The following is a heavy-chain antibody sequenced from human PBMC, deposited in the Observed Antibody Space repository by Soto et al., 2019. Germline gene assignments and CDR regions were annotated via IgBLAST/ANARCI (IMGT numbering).Heavy chain of an antibody. V-gene: IGHV4-61*01. CDR1: GGSVSSGSYY. D-gene: IGHD5-12*01. CDR3: ARGEGVATIFNWFDP. Sequence: TSETLSLTWTVSGGSVSSGSYYWSWIRQPPGKGLEWIGYIYYSGSTNYNPSLKSRVTISVDTSKNQFSLKLSSVTAADTAVYYCARGEGVATIFNWFDPWGQGTLVTVSS. J-gene: IGHJ5*02. CDR2: IYYSGST.